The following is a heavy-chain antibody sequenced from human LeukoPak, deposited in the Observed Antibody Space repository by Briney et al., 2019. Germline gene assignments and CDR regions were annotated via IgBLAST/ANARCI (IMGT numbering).Heavy chain of an antibody. D-gene: IGHD5-24*01. CDR3: ASRDKGYYYGMDV. CDR1: GFTVSGNY. J-gene: IGHJ6*02. V-gene: IGHV3-66*01. Sequence: GGSLRLSCAASGFTVSGNYMSWVRQAPGKGLEWVSLLYSGGSTYYADSVKGRFSISRDDSKNTLYLQMNSLRAEDTAVYYCASRDKGYYYGMDVWGQGTTVTVSS. CDR2: LYSGGST.